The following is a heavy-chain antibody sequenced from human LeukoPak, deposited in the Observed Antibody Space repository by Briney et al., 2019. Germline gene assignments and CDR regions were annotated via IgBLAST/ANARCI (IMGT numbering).Heavy chain of an antibody. J-gene: IGHJ6*02. Sequence: GSLRLSCAASGFTFSGYGMHWVRQAPGRGLEWVAVIWYDGSNKYYADSVKGRFTISRDNSKNTLYLQMNSLRAEDTAVYYCARVELVVGYYYGMDVWGQGTTVTVSS. CDR3: ARVELVVGYYYGMDV. D-gene: IGHD6-13*01. CDR1: GFTFSGYG. CDR2: IWYDGSNK. V-gene: IGHV3-33*01.